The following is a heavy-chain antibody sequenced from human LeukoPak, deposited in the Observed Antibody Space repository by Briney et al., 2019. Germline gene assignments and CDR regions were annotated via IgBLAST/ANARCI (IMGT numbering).Heavy chain of an antibody. CDR3: ASAQYSSGSVYYFDY. CDR2: IYPADSDT. D-gene: IGHD6-19*01. V-gene: IGHV5-51*01. Sequence: GESLKISCKGSGYSFSTYWIGWVRQMPGKGLEWMGIIYPADSDTRYSPSFQGQVTISADRSISTAYLQWDTLRASDTAMYYCASAQYSSGSVYYFDYWGQGTLVTVSS. CDR1: GYSFSTYW. J-gene: IGHJ4*02.